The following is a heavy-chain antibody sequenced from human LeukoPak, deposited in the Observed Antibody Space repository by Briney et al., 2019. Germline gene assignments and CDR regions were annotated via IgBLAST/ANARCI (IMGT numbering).Heavy chain of an antibody. J-gene: IGHJ4*02. CDR2: IFYSGST. D-gene: IGHD3-10*01. CDR1: GGSISSSGYY. Sequence: PSQTLSLTCTVSGGSISSSGYYWTWIRQHPGKGLEWLGYIFYSGSTYYNPSLRGRFTISLDTSKIQLSLKLSSVTAADTAVYYCARGTYYSSSGSYYNLDQWGQGTLVTVSS. CDR3: ARGTYYSSSGSYYNLDQ. V-gene: IGHV4-31*03.